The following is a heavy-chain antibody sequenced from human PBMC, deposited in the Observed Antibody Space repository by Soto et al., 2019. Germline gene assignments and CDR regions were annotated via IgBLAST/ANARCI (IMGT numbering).Heavy chain of an antibody. CDR1: GGTFNTYA. CDR3: TRSIGSGGVIGGFDY. Sequence: QVQLVQSETEVKKPGSAVKVSCKASGGTFNTYAMNWVRQAPGQGLEWMGGIIPMFDTPRYAQKFQGRVTITVDESTTTAYMELSSLRSDDTAVYYCTRSIGSGGVIGGFDYWGQGTXXXXS. V-gene: IGHV1-69*01. CDR2: IIPMFDTP. D-gene: IGHD3-16*02. J-gene: IGHJ4*02.